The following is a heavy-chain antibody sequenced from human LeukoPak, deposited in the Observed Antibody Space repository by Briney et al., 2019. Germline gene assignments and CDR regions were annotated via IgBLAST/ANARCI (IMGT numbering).Heavy chain of an antibody. CDR3: AKGYDYVWGSYRAVDY. Sequence: PGGSLRLSCAASGFTFSTYAMSWVRQAPGKGLEWVSVISGSGDSRYYADSVKGRFIISRDNSKNTLYLQMNSPRAEDTAVYYCAKGYDYVWGSYRAVDYWGQGTLVTVSS. CDR1: GFTFSTYA. D-gene: IGHD3-16*02. J-gene: IGHJ4*02. CDR2: ISGSGDSR. V-gene: IGHV3-23*01.